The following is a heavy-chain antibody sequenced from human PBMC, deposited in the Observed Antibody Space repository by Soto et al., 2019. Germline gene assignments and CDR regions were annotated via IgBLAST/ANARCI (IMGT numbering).Heavy chain of an antibody. CDR3: AKNYGNAFDI. CDR1: GGSIISGDYY. J-gene: IGHJ3*02. D-gene: IGHD3-10*01. Sequence: SETLSLTCTVSGGSIISGDYYWSWIRQPPGKGLEWIGYIYYSGDTSYNPSLKSRVTISIDTSKNQFSLKLSSVTAADTAVYYCAKNYGNAFDIWGQGTMVTVSS. CDR2: IYYSGDT. V-gene: IGHV4-30-4*08.